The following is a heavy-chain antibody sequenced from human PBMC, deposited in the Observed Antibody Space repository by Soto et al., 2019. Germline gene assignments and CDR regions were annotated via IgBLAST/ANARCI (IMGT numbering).Heavy chain of an antibody. V-gene: IGHV4-59*01. CDR1: GGSISSYY. Sequence: SETLSLTCTVSGGSISSYYWSWIRQPPGKGLEWIGYIYYSGSTNYNPSLKSRVTISVDTSKNQFSLKLSSVTAADTAVYFCARESRQYYYYGMDVWGQGTTVTVSS. J-gene: IGHJ6*02. CDR2: IYYSGST. CDR3: ARESRQYYYYGMDV.